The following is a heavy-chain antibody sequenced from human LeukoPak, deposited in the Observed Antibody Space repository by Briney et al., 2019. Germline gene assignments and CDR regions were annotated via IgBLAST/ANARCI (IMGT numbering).Heavy chain of an antibody. V-gene: IGHV4-31*03. D-gene: IGHD3-3*01. Sequence: SETLSLTCTVSGGSISSGGYYWSWIRQHPGKGLEWIGYIYYSGSTYYNPSLKSRVTISVDTSKNQFSLKLSSVTAADTAVYYCARGPTIFGDYYYYYSMDVWGQGTTVTVSS. CDR3: ARGPTIFGDYYYYYSMDV. CDR1: GGSISSGGYY. J-gene: IGHJ6*02. CDR2: IYYSGST.